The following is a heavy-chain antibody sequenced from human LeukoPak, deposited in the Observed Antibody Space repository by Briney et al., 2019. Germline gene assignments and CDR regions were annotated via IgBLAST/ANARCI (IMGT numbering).Heavy chain of an antibody. J-gene: IGHJ5*02. CDR1: RGSISTTSYY. CDR3: ARHSGLIADRPELDLLYSFDP. D-gene: IGHD6-6*01. CDR2: IYYSGSS. Sequence: SETLSLTCTVSRGSISTTSYYWGWIRQSPGKGLEWIGSIYYSGSSYYNPSLKSRVSLSVDTSKNRFSLRLSSVTAADTAVYYCARHSGLIADRPELDLLYSFDPWGQGTLVTVSS. V-gene: IGHV4-39*01.